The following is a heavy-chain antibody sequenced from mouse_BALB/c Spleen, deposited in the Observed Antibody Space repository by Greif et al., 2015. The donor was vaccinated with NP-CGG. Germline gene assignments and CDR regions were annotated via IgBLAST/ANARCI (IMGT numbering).Heavy chain of an antibody. CDR2: INPGSGGT. D-gene: IGHD2-1*01. J-gene: IGHJ3*01. CDR3: ARSLYGNYEEAY. CDR1: GYAFTNYL. Sequence: VQLQQSGAELVRPGTSVKVSCKASGYAFTNYLIEWVKQRPGQGLEWIGVINPGSGGTNYKEKFKGKATLTADKSSSTAYMQLSSLTSDDSAVYFCARSLYGNYEEAYWGQGTLVTVSA. V-gene: IGHV1-54*01.